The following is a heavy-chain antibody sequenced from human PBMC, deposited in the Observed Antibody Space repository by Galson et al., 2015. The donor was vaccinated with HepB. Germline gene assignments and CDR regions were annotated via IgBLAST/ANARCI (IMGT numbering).Heavy chain of an antibody. CDR2: ISSSGSTI. CDR3: ARDLLRGYDFWSGSAASDI. Sequence: SLRLSCATSGFTFSDYYMSWIRQAPGKGLEWVSYISSSGSTIHYADSVKGRFTISRDNAKNSLYLQMNSLRAEDTAVYYCARDLLRGYDFWSGSAASDIWGQGTMVTVSS. D-gene: IGHD3-3*01. J-gene: IGHJ3*02. V-gene: IGHV3-11*01. CDR1: GFTFSDYY.